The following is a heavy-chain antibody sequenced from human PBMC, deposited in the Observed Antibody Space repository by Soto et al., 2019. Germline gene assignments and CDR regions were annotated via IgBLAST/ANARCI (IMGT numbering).Heavy chain of an antibody. D-gene: IGHD3-22*01. Sequence: PVGSLRLSCAASGFTFSDYYMSWIRQAPGKGLEWVSYISSRTNYTNYADSVKGRFTISRDNAKNSLYLQMNSLRAEDTAVYHCARSVVSSTRFDPWGQGTLVTVSS. J-gene: IGHJ5*02. CDR2: ISSRTNYT. CDR3: ARSVVSSTRFDP. CDR1: GFTFSDYY. V-gene: IGHV3-11*06.